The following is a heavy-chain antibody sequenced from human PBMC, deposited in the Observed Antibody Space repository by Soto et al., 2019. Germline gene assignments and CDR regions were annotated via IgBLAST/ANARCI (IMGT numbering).Heavy chain of an antibody. D-gene: IGHD5-18*01. Sequence: QVQLVQSGAEVKKPGSSVKVSCKASGGTFSSYAISWVRQAPGQGLEWMGGIIPIFGTANYAQKFQGRVTITADESTSTAYMELSSLRSEDTAVYYCARNSSYGYYSYYYGMDVWGQGTTVTVSS. CDR1: GGTFSSYA. CDR3: ARNSSYGYYSYYYGMDV. CDR2: IIPIFGTA. V-gene: IGHV1-69*01. J-gene: IGHJ6*02.